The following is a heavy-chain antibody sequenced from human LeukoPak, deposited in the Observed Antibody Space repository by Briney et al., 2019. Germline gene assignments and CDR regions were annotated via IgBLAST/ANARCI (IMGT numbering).Heavy chain of an antibody. J-gene: IGHJ3*01. V-gene: IGHV3-48*01. D-gene: IGHD3-22*01. CDR1: GFTFNTYS. CDR3: VRDEVVDSGYYYVVPPSFDV. CDR2: ISAGAGLK. Sequence: GGSLRLSCGASGFTFNTYSMNWVRQARGKRPEWVSYISAGAGLKFYADSVRGRFTISRDDAKNSLYLEMDSLRAEDTAMYYCVRDEVVDSGYYYVVPPSFDVWGQGTMVTVSS.